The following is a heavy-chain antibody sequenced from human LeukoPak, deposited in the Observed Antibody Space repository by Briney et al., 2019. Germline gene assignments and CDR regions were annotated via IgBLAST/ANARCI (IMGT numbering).Heavy chain of an antibody. CDR3: ARDGSGSYYKYFQH. D-gene: IGHD3-10*01. J-gene: IGHJ1*01. CDR2: ISSGSSAI. V-gene: IGHV3-48*02. Sequence: PGGSLTLSCPASGFTFSSYSMNWVRQAPGKGLEWVSYISSGSSAIYYADSVKARFTISRDNAKNSLYLQMNSLRDDDTAVYYCARDGSGSYYKYFQHWGQGTLVTVSS. CDR1: GFTFSSYS.